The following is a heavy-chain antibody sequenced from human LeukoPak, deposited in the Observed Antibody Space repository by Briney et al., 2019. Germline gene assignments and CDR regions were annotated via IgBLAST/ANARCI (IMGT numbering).Heavy chain of an antibody. CDR3: ARGRSRSSSGWYFDY. D-gene: IGHD3-22*01. CDR2: IYAGGTT. CDR1: GFSVSGNF. Sequence: GGSLRLSCTASGFSVSGNFMTWVRQAPGKGLEWISFIYAGGTTSYADSVKGRFTLSRNNSKNTIYLQLTSLRVEDTAVYYCARGRSRSSSGWYFDYWGQGTLVTVSS. J-gene: IGHJ4*02. V-gene: IGHV3-53*01.